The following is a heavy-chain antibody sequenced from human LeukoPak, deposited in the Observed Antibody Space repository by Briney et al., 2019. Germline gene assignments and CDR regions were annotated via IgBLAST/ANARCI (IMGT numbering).Heavy chain of an antibody. CDR2: ISYDGSNK. Sequence: GGSLRLSCAASGFTFSSYAMHWVRQALGKGLEWVAVISYDGSNKYYAASVKGRFTISRDNSKNTLYLQMNSLRAEDTAVYYCARQLTTLTYGGFDYWGQGTLVTVSS. J-gene: IGHJ4*02. CDR3: ARQLTTLTYGGFDY. D-gene: IGHD4/OR15-4a*01. CDR1: GFTFSSYA. V-gene: IGHV3-30*04.